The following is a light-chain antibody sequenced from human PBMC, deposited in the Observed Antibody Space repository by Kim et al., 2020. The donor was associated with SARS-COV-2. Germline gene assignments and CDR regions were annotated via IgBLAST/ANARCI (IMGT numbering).Light chain of an antibody. CDR1: QSIATY. CDR3: KQSFTSPYT. J-gene: IGKJ2*01. CDR2: AAS. V-gene: IGKV1-39*01. Sequence: DIQMTQSPSTLSASVGDRVTITCRASQSIATYLNWYQHKPGRAPTLLIYAASALQSGVPSRFSGSGSGTDFTLTITSLQPEDFSTYYCKQSFTSPYTFGQGTKLEI.